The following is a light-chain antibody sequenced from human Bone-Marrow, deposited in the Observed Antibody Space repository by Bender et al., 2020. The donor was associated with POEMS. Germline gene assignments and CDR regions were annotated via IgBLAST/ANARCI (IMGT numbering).Light chain of an antibody. CDR2: DVA. Sequence: QSALTQPASVSGSPGQSITISCTGTNRDVNGYNFVSWFQQHPDKAPKLVISDVATRPSGVSNRFSGSKSANTASLTISGLQGDDEADYFCGSYTTSGSYVFGIGTKVTVL. J-gene: IGLJ1*01. CDR3: GSYTTSGSYV. V-gene: IGLV2-14*03. CDR1: NRDVNGYNF.